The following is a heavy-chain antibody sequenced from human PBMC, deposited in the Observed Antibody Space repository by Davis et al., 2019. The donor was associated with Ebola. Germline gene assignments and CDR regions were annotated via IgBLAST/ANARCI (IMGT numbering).Heavy chain of an antibody. J-gene: IGHJ4*02. CDR2: INSKSDMI. V-gene: IGHV3-48*04. CDR1: GFNLKSHG. Sequence: GESLKISCVGSGFNLKSHGMSWVRQAPGKGPEWISYINSKSDMIFDAASVKGRFTVSRDNAKNTLYLQMNSLRAEDTAVYYCARVPSSGWYYFDYWGQGTLVTVSS. CDR3: ARVPSSGWYYFDY. D-gene: IGHD6-19*01.